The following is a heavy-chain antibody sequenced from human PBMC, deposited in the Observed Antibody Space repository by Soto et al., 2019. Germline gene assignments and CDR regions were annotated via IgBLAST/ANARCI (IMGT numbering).Heavy chain of an antibody. CDR3: ARGRRSSSLRWFDP. D-gene: IGHD6-13*01. Sequence: SETLSLTCAVYGGSFSGYYWSWIRQPPGKGLEWIGEINHSGSTNYNPSLKSRVTISVDTSKNQFSPKLSSVTAADTAVYYCARGRRSSSLRWFDPWGQGTLVTVSS. CDR1: GGSFSGYY. J-gene: IGHJ5*02. V-gene: IGHV4-34*01. CDR2: INHSGST.